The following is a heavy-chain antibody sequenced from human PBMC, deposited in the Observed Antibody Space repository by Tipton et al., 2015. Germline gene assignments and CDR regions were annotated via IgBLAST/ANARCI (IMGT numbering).Heavy chain of an antibody. CDR1: GGSFSGYY. CDR2: FDHSGST. J-gene: IGHJ6*02. V-gene: IGHV4-34*01. Sequence: TLSLTCAVYGGSFSGYYWTWIRQPPGRGLEWIGEFDHSGSTNYNPSLESRVTISVDTSKNHFSLKLSSVTAADTAVYYCARGVLTGYYYGMDVWGQGTTVTVSS. D-gene: IGHD3-10*01. CDR3: ARGVLTGYYYGMDV.